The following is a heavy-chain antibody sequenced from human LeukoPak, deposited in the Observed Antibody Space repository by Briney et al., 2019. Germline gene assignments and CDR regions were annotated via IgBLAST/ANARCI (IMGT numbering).Heavy chain of an antibody. CDR2: IYYSGST. V-gene: IGHV4-59*01. Sequence: SETLSLTYTVSGGSISSYYWSWIRQPPGKGLEWIGYIYYSGSTNYNPSLKSRVTISVDTSKNQFSLKLSSVTAADTAVYYCARDPVFRAYDSSGYYHYYYYMDVWGKGTTVTVSS. D-gene: IGHD3-22*01. CDR3: ARDPVFRAYDSSGYYHYYYYMDV. CDR1: GGSISSYY. J-gene: IGHJ6*03.